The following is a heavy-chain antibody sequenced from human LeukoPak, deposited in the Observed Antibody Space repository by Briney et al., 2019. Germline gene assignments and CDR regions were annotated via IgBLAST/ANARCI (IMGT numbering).Heavy chain of an antibody. J-gene: IGHJ4*02. CDR1: GGSISSYY. Sequence: SETLSLTCTVSGGSISSYYWSWIRLPPGKGLEWIGCLYNTGSTNYSPSLKSRVTISVDTSKNQFSLKLSPVTAADTAVYYCARAPYGAGSKPYYFDYWGQGTLVTVSS. CDR2: LYNTGST. V-gene: IGHV4-59*01. CDR3: ARAPYGAGSKPYYFDY. D-gene: IGHD3-10*01.